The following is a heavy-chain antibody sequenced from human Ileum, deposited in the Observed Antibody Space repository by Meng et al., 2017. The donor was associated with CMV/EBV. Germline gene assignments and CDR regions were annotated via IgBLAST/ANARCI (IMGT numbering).Heavy chain of an antibody. Sequence: QVHLVQSGSELKKPGASVKVSCKTSGYIFTSNNIIWVRQAPGQGPEWMGWIDTNTGNPTYAQDFTGRFVFSLDTSVNTAYLQISSLKAEDTAVYYCARDGLSGRYFDYWGQGTLVTVSS. CDR3: ARDGLSGRYFDY. CDR2: IDTNTGNP. V-gene: IGHV7-4-1*02. D-gene: IGHD1-26*01. CDR1: GYIFTSNN. J-gene: IGHJ4*02.